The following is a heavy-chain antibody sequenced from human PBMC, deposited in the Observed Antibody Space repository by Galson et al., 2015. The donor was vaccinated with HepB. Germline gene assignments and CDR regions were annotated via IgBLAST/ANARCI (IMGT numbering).Heavy chain of an antibody. J-gene: IGHJ6*03. V-gene: IGHV4-31*03. CDR3: ARDPRGYCRGGSCYPGFMDV. Sequence: LSLTCTVSGGSINSGGYYWTWIRQHPGRALEWIGYIYYSGSTYYNPSLKSRVTILVDTSKNQFSLKLSSLTAADTAVYYCARDPRGYCRGGSCYPGFMDVWGKGTTVTVSS. CDR2: IYYSGST. CDR1: GGSINSGGYY. D-gene: IGHD2-15*01.